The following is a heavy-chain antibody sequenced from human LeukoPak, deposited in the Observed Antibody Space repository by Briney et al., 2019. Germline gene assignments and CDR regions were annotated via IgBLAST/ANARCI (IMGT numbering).Heavy chain of an antibody. V-gene: IGHV3-30-3*01. Sequence: GRSLRLSCAASGFTFSSYAMHWVRQAPGKGLEWVAVISYDGSNKYYADSVKGRFTISRDNSKNTLYLQMNSLRAEDTAVYYCARALHHYDSSGYRISYYFDYWGQGTLVTVSS. CDR3: ARALHHYDSSGYRISYYFDY. D-gene: IGHD3-22*01. CDR2: ISYDGSNK. CDR1: GFTFSSYA. J-gene: IGHJ4*02.